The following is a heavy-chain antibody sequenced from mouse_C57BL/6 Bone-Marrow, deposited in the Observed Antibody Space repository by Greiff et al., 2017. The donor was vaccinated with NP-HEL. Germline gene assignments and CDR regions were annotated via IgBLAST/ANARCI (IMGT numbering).Heavy chain of an antibody. CDR1: GYTFTDYY. Sequence: EVKVVESGPVLVKPGASVKMSCKASGYTFTDYYMNWVKQSHGKSLEWIGVINPYNGGTSYNQKFKGKATLTVDKSSSTAYMELNSLTSEDSAVYYCARLALYYDYVPYYFDYWGQGTTLTVSS. V-gene: IGHV1-19*01. D-gene: IGHD2-4*01. CDR2: INPYNGGT. J-gene: IGHJ2*01. CDR3: ARLALYYDYVPYYFDY.